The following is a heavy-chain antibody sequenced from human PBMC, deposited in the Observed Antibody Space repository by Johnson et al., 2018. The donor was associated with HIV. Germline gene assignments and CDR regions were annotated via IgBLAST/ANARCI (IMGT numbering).Heavy chain of an antibody. D-gene: IGHD6-19*01. CDR2: IWYDGSNT. V-gene: IGHV3-33*01. CDR1: GFTFSNYG. CDR3: GALAGIVSAFDI. J-gene: IGHJ3*02. Sequence: QVQLVESGGGVVQPGTSLRLSCVASGFTFSNYGMHWVRQAPGKGLEWVAVIWYDGSNTYYADSVKGRFTISRDISKSTLFLEMNSLRAEDTAMYYCGALAGIVSAFDIWGQGTMVTVSS.